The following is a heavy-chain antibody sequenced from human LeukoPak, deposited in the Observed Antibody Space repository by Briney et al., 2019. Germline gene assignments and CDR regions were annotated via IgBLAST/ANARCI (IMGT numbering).Heavy chain of an antibody. D-gene: IGHD3-10*01. CDR3: ARGLLLWFGESIRFDY. V-gene: IGHV4-34*01. Sequence: PSETLSLTCAVYGGSFSGYYWSWIRQPPGKGLEWIGDINHSGSTNYNPSLKSRVTISVDTSKNQFSLKLSSVTAADTAVYYCARGLLLWFGESIRFDYWGQGTLVTVSS. J-gene: IGHJ4*02. CDR1: GGSFSGYY. CDR2: INHSGST.